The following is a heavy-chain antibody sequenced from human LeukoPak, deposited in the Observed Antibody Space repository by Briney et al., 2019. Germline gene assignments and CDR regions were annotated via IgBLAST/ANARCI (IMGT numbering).Heavy chain of an antibody. CDR2: IYYSGGT. CDR3: ARHGYDSSGYYVDYYYYGMDV. Sequence: SETLSLTCTVSGGSISSYYWSWIRQPPGKGLEWIGYIYYSGGTNYNPSLKSRVTISVDTSKNQFSLKLSSVTAADTAVYYCARHGYDSSGYYVDYYYYGMDVWGQGTTVTVSS. V-gene: IGHV4-59*08. D-gene: IGHD3-22*01. J-gene: IGHJ6*02. CDR1: GGSISSYY.